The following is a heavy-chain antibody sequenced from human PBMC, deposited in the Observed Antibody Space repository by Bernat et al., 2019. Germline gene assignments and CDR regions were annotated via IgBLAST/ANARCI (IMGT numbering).Heavy chain of an antibody. CDR3: ARAGVVPAANDAFDI. Sequence: QVQLQESGPGLVKPSETLSLTCTVSGGSISSYYWSWIRQPPGKGLEWIGYIYYSGSTNYNPSLKSRVTISVDTSKNQFSLKLSSVTAADTAVYYCARAGVVPAANDAFDIWGQGTMVTVSS. J-gene: IGHJ3*02. CDR1: GGSISSYY. V-gene: IGHV4-59*08. D-gene: IGHD2-2*01. CDR2: IYYSGST.